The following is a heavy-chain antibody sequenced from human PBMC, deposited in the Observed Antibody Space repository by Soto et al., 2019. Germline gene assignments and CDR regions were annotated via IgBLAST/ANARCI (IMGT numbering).Heavy chain of an antibody. CDR2: IKWNGGST. V-gene: IGHV3-20*04. J-gene: IGHJ6*02. D-gene: IGHD3-16*01. Sequence: GGSLRLSCAASGFNFDDHGMSWVRQAPGKGLEWVSGIKWNGGSTGYADSVKGRFTISRDNAKNSLFLQMNSLRAKDTALYYCARERRSKGGYYYYYGMDVWGQGTTVTVSS. CDR1: GFNFDDHG. CDR3: ARERRSKGGYYYYYGMDV.